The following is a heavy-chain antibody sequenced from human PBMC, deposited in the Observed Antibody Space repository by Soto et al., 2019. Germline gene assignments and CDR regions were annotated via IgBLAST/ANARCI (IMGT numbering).Heavy chain of an antibody. CDR2: IIPILGIA. Sequence: QVQLVQSGAEVKKPGSSVKVSCKASGGTFSSYTISWVRQAPGQGLEWMGRIIPILGIANYAQKFQGRVXXXXXXXXXXXXXXXXXXRSEDTAVYYCADSSSWYDSDYWGQGTLVTVSS. CDR3: ADSSSWYDSDY. CDR1: GGTFSSYT. J-gene: IGHJ4*02. V-gene: IGHV1-69*02. D-gene: IGHD6-13*01.